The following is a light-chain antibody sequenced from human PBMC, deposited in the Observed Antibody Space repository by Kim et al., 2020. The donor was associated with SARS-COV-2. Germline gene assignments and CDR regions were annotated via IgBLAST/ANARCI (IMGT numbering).Light chain of an antibody. J-gene: IGKJ1*01. CDR1: QGISNY. CDR3: LQHKSYPWT. Sequence: ASVGDRVTITCRACQGISNYLAWFQQKREKVPNRVICGAYRLQRGVQSRFRGSGSGTEFPHKISSLQPEDCATYYCLQHKSYPWTFGQGDKVDSK. CDR2: GAY. V-gene: IGKV1-17*03.